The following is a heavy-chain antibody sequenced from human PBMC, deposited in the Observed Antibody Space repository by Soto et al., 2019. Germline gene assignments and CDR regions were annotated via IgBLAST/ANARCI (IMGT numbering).Heavy chain of an antibody. V-gene: IGHV3-15*07. J-gene: IGHJ4*02. Sequence: EVQLVESGGGLVKPGGSLRLSCAASGFAFPNAWMSWVRQVPGKGLEWVGRIKSKSDGETTEYATPVKGRYTISRAELKDTLYLQMNSLETEDTAVYYCSLMDPFYLDISAPYGFDYWGQGTLVTVSS. CDR2: IKSKSDGETT. CDR3: SLMDPFYLDISAPYGFDY. CDR1: GFAFPNAW. D-gene: IGHD3-22*01.